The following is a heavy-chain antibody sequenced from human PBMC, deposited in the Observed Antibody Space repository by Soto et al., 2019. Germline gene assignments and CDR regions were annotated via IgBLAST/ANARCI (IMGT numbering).Heavy chain of an antibody. Sequence: SETLSLTCTVSGGSISSGDYYWSWIRQPPGKGLEWIGYIYYSGSTYYNPSLKSRVTISVDTSKNQFSLKLSSVTAADTAVYYCARERPGDPHVKKYNWFDPWGQGTLVTVSS. J-gene: IGHJ5*02. CDR3: ARERPGDPHVKKYNWFDP. D-gene: IGHD4-17*01. CDR2: IYYSGST. CDR1: GGSISSGDYY. V-gene: IGHV4-30-4*01.